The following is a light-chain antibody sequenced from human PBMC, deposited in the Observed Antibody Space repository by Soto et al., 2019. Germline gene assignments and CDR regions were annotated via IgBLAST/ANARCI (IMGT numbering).Light chain of an antibody. J-gene: IGKJ1*01. V-gene: IGKV3-20*01. Sequence: EIVLTQSPGTLSLSPGERATLSCRASQSVSSSDLAWYQHRPGQVPKFLIYGASNRASGIPDRFSGSGSGTDFTLTISELRPEDFAVYYCQHYGFSRTFGQGTKVEIK. CDR2: GAS. CDR1: QSVSSSD. CDR3: QHYGFSRT.